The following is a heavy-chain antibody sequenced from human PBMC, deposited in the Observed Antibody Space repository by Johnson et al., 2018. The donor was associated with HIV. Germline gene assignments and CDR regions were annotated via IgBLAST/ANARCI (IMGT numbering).Heavy chain of an antibody. CDR3: AKAGQDLRSSSSDDAFDI. D-gene: IGHD6-13*01. CDR1: GFTFSSYA. Sequence: VQLVESGGGLVQPGGSLRLSCAASGFTFSSYAMSWVRQAPGKGLEWVSAISGSGGSTYYADSVKGRFTISRDNSKNTLYLQMNSLRAEDTAVYYCAKAGQDLRSSSSDDAFDIWGQGTMVTVSS. CDR2: ISGSGGST. J-gene: IGHJ3*02. V-gene: IGHV3-23*04.